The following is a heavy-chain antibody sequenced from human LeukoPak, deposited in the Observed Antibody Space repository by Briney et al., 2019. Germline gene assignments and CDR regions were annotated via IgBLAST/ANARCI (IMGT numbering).Heavy chain of an antibody. CDR3: ARRINGEYYFDY. CDR2: IIPIFGTA. Sequence: SVKVSCKASGGTFSSCAISWVRQAPGQGLEWMGGIIPIFGTANYAQKFQGRVTITADESTSTAYMELSSLRSEDTAVYYCARRINGEYYFDYWGQGTLVTVSS. V-gene: IGHV1-69*13. CDR1: GGTFSSCA. D-gene: IGHD3-10*01. J-gene: IGHJ4*02.